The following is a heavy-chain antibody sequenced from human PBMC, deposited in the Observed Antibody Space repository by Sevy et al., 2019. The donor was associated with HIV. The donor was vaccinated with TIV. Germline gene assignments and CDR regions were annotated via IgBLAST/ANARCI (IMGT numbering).Heavy chain of an antibody. D-gene: IGHD2-2*01. CDR3: ARTRGYCSSTSCLETSYYYGMDV. CDR2: INTNTGNP. Sequence: ASVKVSCKASGYTFTSYAMNWVRQAPGQELEWIGWINTNTGNPTYAQGFTGRFDFSLDTSVSTAYLQISSLKAEDTAVYYCARTRGYCSSTSCLETSYYYGMDVWGQGTTVTVSS. CDR1: GYTFTSYA. V-gene: IGHV7-4-1*02. J-gene: IGHJ6*02.